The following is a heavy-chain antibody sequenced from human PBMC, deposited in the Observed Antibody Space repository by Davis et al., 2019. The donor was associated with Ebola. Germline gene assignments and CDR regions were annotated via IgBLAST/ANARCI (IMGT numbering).Heavy chain of an antibody. CDR2: INPNSGGT. CDR3: ARGGSLEWTLYYYYYMDV. J-gene: IGHJ6*03. V-gene: IGHV1-2*04. D-gene: IGHD3-3*01. CDR1: GYIFTGYY. Sequence: ASVKVSCKASGYIFTGYYIHWVRQAPGQGLEWMGWINPNSGGTNYAQKFQGWVSMTRDTSISTAYMELSRLRSDDTAVYYCARGGSLEWTLYYYYYMDVWGKGTTVTVSS.